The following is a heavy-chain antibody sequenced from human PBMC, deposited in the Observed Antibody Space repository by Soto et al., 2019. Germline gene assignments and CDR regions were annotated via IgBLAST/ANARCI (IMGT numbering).Heavy chain of an antibody. CDR3: ARGPSGTIFGVVTY. D-gene: IGHD3-3*01. J-gene: IGHJ4*02. CDR2: ISAYNGNT. Sequence: VASVKVSCKASGYTFTSYGISWVRQAPGQGLEWMGWISAYNGNTNYAQKLQGRVTMTTDTSTSTAYMELRSLRSDDTAVYYCARGPSGTIFGVVTYWGQGTLVTVSS. V-gene: IGHV1-18*01. CDR1: GYTFTSYG.